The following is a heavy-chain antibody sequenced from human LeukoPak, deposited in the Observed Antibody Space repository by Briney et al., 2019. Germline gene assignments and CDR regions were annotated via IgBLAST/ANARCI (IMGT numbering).Heavy chain of an antibody. Sequence: SETLFLTCTVSGGSISSGSYYWSWIRQPAGKGLEWIGRIYTSGSTNYNPSLKSRVTISVDTSKNQFSLKLSSVTAADTAVYYCARDSGFWGYFDYWGQGTLVTVSS. CDR2: IYTSGST. CDR1: GGSISSGSYY. CDR3: ARDSGFWGYFDY. J-gene: IGHJ4*02. V-gene: IGHV4-61*02. D-gene: IGHD3-16*01.